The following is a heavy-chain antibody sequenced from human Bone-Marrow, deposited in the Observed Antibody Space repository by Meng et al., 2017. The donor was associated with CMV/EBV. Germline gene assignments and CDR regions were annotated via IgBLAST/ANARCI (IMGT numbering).Heavy chain of an antibody. V-gene: IGHV1-69*05. Sequence: CKASGGNFSSYAISWVRQAPGQGLEWMGGIIPIFGTANYAQKFQGRVTITTDESTNTAFMELSRLRSEDTAVYYCARGPQGGNWYFDLWGRGTLVTVSS. CDR3: ARGPQGGNWYFDL. CDR1: GGNFSSYA. J-gene: IGHJ2*01. CDR2: IIPIFGTA.